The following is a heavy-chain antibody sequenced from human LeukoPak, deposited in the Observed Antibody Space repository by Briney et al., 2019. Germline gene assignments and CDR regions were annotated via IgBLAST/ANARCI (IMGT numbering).Heavy chain of an antibody. V-gene: IGHV3-30*02. J-gene: IGHJ5*02. Sequence: GGSLRLSCAASGFTFSSYGMHWVRQAPGKGLEWVAFIRYDGSNKYYADSVKGRFTISRDNSKNTLYLQMNSLRAEDTAVYYCAKDGGHLHKHTSNWFDHWGQGTLVTVSS. CDR2: IRYDGSNK. CDR1: GFTFSSYG. D-gene: IGHD3-16*01. CDR3: AKDGGHLHKHTSNWFDH.